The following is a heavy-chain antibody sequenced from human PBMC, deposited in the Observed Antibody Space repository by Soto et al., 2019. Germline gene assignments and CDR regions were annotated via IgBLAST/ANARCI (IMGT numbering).Heavy chain of an antibody. J-gene: IGHJ3*02. Sequence: ASVKVSCKASGYTFTGYYMHWVRQAPGQGLEWMGWINPNSGGTNYAQKFQGWVTMTRDTSISTAYMELSRLRSDDTAVYYCARVWDSSGPLQAFDIWGQGTMVTVSS. V-gene: IGHV1-2*04. CDR2: INPNSGGT. CDR3: ARVWDSSGPLQAFDI. CDR1: GYTFTGYY. D-gene: IGHD3-22*01.